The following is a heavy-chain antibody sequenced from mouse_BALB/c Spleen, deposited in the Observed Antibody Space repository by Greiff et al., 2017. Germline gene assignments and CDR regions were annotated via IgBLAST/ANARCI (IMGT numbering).Heavy chain of an antibody. D-gene: IGHD2-1*01. J-gene: IGHJ1*01. CDR1: GYTFTSYW. CDR3: ARDRHYGNYDWYFDV. Sequence: QVQLQQSGAELAKPGASVKMSCKASGYTFTSYWMHWVKQRPGQGLEWIGYINPSTGYTEYNQKFKDKATLTADKSSSTAYMQLSSLTSEDSAVYYCARDRHYGNYDWYFDVWGAGTTVTVSS. V-gene: IGHV1-7*01. CDR2: INPSTGYT.